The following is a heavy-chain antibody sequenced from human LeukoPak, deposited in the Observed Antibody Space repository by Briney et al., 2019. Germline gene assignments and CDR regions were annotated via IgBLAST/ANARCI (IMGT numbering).Heavy chain of an antibody. CDR2: IYYSGST. V-gene: IGHV4-59*01. CDR1: GGSISSYY. CDR3: AGNSITMVRGVITRTSLFYYYGMDV. D-gene: IGHD3-10*01. Sequence: SETLSLTCTVSGGSISSYYWSWIRQPPGKGLEWIGYIYYSGSTNYNPSPKSRVTISVDTSKNQFSLKLSSVTAADTAVYYCAGNSITMVRGVITRTSLFYYYGMDVWGQGTTVTVSS. J-gene: IGHJ6*02.